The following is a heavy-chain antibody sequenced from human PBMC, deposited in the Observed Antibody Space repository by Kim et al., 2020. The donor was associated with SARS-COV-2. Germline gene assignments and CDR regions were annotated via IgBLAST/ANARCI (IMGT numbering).Heavy chain of an antibody. D-gene: IGHD3-3*01. Sequence: GGSLRLSCVASGFTFSSYAMMWVRQSPGKGLEWVSSITSSSSYIYYRDSVKGRFTISRDNAKNSLYLEMNSLTVEDTALYYCATAGPGVGPPDNWGQGTLVTVSS. V-gene: IGHV3-21*06. CDR1: GFTFSSYA. J-gene: IGHJ4*02. CDR2: ITSSSSYI. CDR3: ATAGPGVGPPDN.